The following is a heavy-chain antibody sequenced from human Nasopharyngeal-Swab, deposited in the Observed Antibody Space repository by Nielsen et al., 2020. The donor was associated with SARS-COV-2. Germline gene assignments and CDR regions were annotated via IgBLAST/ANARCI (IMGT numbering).Heavy chain of an antibody. CDR2: ISRSGRT. J-gene: IGHJ4*02. Sequence: SEILSLTCAVYGGSFSGYYWSWIRQSPGKGLEWIGEISRSGRTNYNPSLNSRVTISLDTSKNQFSLKVTSVTAADTAVYYCARQGVPIRGWFKDYDRTAYEYWGQGTLVTVSS. CDR3: ARQGVPIRGWFKDYDRTAYEY. V-gene: IGHV4-34*01. D-gene: IGHD3-22*01. CDR1: GGSFSGYY.